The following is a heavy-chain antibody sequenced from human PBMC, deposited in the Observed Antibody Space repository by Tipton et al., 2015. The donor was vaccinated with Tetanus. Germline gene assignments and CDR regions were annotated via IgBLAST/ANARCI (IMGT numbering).Heavy chain of an antibody. Sequence: TLSLTCSVSGGSISSYFWSWIRQSPGQGLEWISYIFASGSTNYNPALKSRVTISMDTSKNQISLNLTSVTAADTAVYYCARQADNWFDPWGPGTRVTVSS. CDR1: GGSISSYF. CDR3: ARQADNWFDP. CDR2: IFASGST. J-gene: IGHJ5*02. V-gene: IGHV4-4*08. D-gene: IGHD2-15*01.